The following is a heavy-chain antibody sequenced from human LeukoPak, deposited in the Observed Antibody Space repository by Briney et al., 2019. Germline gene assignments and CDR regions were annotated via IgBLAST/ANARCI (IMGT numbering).Heavy chain of an antibody. V-gene: IGHV3-72*01. CDR1: GFTFSAQF. Sequence: PGGSLRLSCAGSGFTFSAQFMDWVRQAPGRGLEWVGRIIKKPNTYTTEYAASVTGRFTISRDGSNNSLFLQMNSLITEDTAVYYCATSGDPMRDYYYMDVWGKGTTVSVSS. CDR2: IIKKPNTYTT. CDR3: ATSGDPMRDYYYMDV. D-gene: IGHD2-21*02. J-gene: IGHJ6*03.